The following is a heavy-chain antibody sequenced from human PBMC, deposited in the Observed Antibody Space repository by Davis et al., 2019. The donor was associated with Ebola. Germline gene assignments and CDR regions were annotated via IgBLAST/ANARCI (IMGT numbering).Heavy chain of an antibody. Sequence: PSETLSLTCAVYGGSFSGYYWSWIRQPPGKGLEWIGEINHSGSTNYNPSLKSRVTISVDTSKNQFSLKLSSVTAADTAVYYCARGAIVLWFGDFPYYYYYGMDVWGQGTTVTVSS. CDR3: ARGAIVLWFGDFPYYYYYGMDV. CDR1: GGSFSGYY. J-gene: IGHJ6*02. CDR2: INHSGST. V-gene: IGHV4-34*01. D-gene: IGHD3-10*01.